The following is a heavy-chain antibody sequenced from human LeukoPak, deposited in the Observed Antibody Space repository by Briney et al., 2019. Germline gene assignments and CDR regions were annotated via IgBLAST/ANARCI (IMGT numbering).Heavy chain of an antibody. CDR1: GGSFSGYY. Sequence: PSETLSLTCAVYGGSFSGYYWSWNRQPPGKGLEWIGEINHSGSTNYNPSLKSRVTISVDTSKNQFSLKLSSVTAADTAVYYCARGPGGDYGGKGSYYYYYGMDVWGQGTTVTVSS. V-gene: IGHV4-34*01. CDR2: INHSGST. J-gene: IGHJ6*02. CDR3: ARGPGGDYGGKGSYYYYYGMDV. D-gene: IGHD4-23*01.